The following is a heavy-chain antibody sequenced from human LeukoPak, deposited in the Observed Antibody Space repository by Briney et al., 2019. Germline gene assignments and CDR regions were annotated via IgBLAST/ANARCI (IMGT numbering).Heavy chain of an antibody. CDR3: ARQTYYYDSSGPYYFDY. Sequence: PSETLSLTCTVSGGSISSYYWSWIRQPPGKGLEWIGYIYYSGSTNYNPSLQSRVTISVDPPKNQFSLKLSSVTAADTAVYYCARQTYYYDSSGPYYFDYWGQGPLVTVSS. CDR2: IYYSGST. D-gene: IGHD3-22*01. V-gene: IGHV4-59*08. CDR1: GGSISSYY. J-gene: IGHJ4*02.